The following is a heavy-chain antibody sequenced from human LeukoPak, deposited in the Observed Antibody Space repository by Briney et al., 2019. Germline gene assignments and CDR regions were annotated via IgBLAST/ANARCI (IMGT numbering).Heavy chain of an antibody. CDR3: ARVKAAAGPGDY. CDR1: GFTFSSYA. V-gene: IGHV3-30-3*01. Sequence: GRSLRLSCAASGFTFSSYAMHWVRQAPGKGLEWVAVISYDGSNKYYADSVKGRFTISRDNAKNSLSLQMNSLRAEDTAVYYCARVKAAAGPGDYWGQGTLVTVSS. D-gene: IGHD6-13*01. CDR2: ISYDGSNK. J-gene: IGHJ4*02.